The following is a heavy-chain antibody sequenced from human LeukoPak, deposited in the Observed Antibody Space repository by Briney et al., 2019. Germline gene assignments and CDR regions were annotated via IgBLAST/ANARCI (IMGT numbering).Heavy chain of an antibody. CDR2: VNRDGSET. Sequence: LPGGSLRLSCAASGFALSSHWMTWVRQVPGRGPEWVANVNRDGSETYYLDSGKGRFTISKDNAKNSLYLQMNSLRAEDTALYHCARNNGMDVWGQGTTVIVSS. CDR1: GFALSSHW. V-gene: IGHV3-7*03. J-gene: IGHJ6*02. CDR3: ARNNGMDV.